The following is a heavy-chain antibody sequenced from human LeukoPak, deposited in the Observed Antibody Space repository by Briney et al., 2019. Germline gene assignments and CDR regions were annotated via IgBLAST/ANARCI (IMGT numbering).Heavy chain of an antibody. CDR2: ISAYNGNT. V-gene: IGHV1-18*01. CDR3: ATRGAMNPSDAFDI. D-gene: IGHD1-26*01. Sequence: GASVKVSCKASGYTFTSYGISWVRQAPGQGLEWMGWISAYNGNTNYAQKLQGRVTMTTDTSTSTAYMELRSLRSDDTAVYYCATRGAMNPSDAFDIWGQGTMVTVSS. CDR1: GYTFTSYG. J-gene: IGHJ3*02.